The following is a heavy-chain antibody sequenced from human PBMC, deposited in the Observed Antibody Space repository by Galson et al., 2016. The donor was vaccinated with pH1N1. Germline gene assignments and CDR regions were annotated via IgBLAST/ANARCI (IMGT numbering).Heavy chain of an antibody. CDR1: GFTFNNYA. Sequence: LRLSCAGSGFTFNNYAMSWVRQAPGKGLEWVGRIKSRTDGGTTDYAAPVKARFTISRDDSKNTLYLQMNSLKTEDTGVYYCTIDEEFSGLWDSWGQGTLVTVSS. CDR2: IKSRTDGGTT. J-gene: IGHJ5*01. CDR3: TIDEEFSGLWDS. D-gene: IGHD5-12*01. V-gene: IGHV3-15*01.